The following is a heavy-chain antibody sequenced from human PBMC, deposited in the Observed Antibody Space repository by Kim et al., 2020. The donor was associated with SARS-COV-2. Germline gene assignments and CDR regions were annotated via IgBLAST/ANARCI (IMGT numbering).Heavy chain of an antibody. J-gene: IGHJ3*02. CDR3: ARYGDYSANAFDI. V-gene: IGHV3-30*07. Sequence: ADSVKGLFTISRDNSKTPLDLQKDSLRAEDTAVYYCARYGDYSANAFDIWGQGTLVIVSS. D-gene: IGHD4-17*01.